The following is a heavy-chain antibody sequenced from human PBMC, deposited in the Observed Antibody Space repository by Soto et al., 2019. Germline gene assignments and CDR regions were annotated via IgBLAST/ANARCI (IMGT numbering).Heavy chain of an antibody. D-gene: IGHD5-18*01. CDR2: IDLTDSYT. Sequence: LGESLKISCKGSGYSFPNNWITWVRQMPGKGLEWMGRIDLTDSYTSYSPSFQGQVTISADKSISTAYLRWSSPKASDTAMYYCARSPGIQLWYGFHAFDIWGQGTMVTVSS. V-gene: IGHV5-10-1*04. J-gene: IGHJ3*02. CDR1: GYSFPNNW. CDR3: ARSPGIQLWYGFHAFDI.